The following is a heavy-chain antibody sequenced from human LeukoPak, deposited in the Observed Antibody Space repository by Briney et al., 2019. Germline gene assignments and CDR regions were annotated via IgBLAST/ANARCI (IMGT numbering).Heavy chain of an antibody. CDR1: GGSISSGGYY. Sequence: SQTLSLTCTVSGGSISSGGYYWSWIRQHPGKGLEWIGYIYYSGSTYYNPSRKSRVTISVDTSKNQFSLKLSSVTAADTAVYYCARGGRRQQQLFVYWGQGTLVTVSS. CDR2: IYYSGST. J-gene: IGHJ4*02. CDR3: ARGGRRQQQLFVY. V-gene: IGHV4-31*03. D-gene: IGHD6-13*01.